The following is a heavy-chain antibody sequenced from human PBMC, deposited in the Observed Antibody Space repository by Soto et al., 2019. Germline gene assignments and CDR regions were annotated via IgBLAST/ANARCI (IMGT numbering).Heavy chain of an antibody. V-gene: IGHV1-69*13. CDR3: ATMQGAYYGGGFDY. J-gene: IGHJ4*02. Sequence: GASVKVSCNASGGTFTTYSISWAQQAPGQGLEWMGGIIPIFGTANYAQRFQGRVTITADESTSTAYMELSSLRSDATTVYYCATMQGAYYGGGFDYWGQGTLVTVSS. CDR1: GGTFTTYS. CDR2: IIPIFGTA. D-gene: IGHD1-26*01.